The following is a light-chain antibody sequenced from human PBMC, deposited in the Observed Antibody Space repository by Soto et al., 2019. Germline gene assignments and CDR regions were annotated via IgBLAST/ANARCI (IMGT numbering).Light chain of an antibody. CDR3: QQSYNMPRT. CDR1: QSISFY. CDR2: TAS. J-gene: IGKJ1*01. Sequence: IQLTQTPSSLSACVGDRVTISCRASQSISFYLNWYRQKPGKAPKLLIYTASYVQSGVPSRISGSGSGTDFTLTISSLQPEDFATYYCQQSYNMPRTFGQGT. V-gene: IGKV1-39*01.